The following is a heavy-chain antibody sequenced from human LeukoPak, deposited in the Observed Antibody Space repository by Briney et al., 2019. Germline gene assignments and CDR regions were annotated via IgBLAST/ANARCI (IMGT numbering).Heavy chain of an antibody. V-gene: IGHV3-73*01. CDR2: IRSKANSYAT. D-gene: IGHD3-22*01. CDR3: TRFTDSSGFGSSDY. CDR1: GFTFSGSA. J-gene: IGHJ4*02. Sequence: GGSLRLSCAASGFTFSGSAMHWVRQASGKGLGWVGRIRSKANSYATAYAASVKGRFTISRDDSKNTAYLQMNSLKTEDTAVYYCTRFTDSSGFGSSDYWGQGTLVTVSS.